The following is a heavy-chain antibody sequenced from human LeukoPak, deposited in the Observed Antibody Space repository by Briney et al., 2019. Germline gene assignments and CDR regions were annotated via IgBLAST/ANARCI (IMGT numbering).Heavy chain of an antibody. D-gene: IGHD2-15*01. CDR3: ARARYCSGGSCYFDY. CDR2: INQDESET. Sequence: GGSLRLSCAVSGFTFSSYRMSWVRQAPGKGLEWVANINQDESETYYVDSVKGRFTISRDSAKNSLYLQMNSLRAEDTAVYYCARARYCSGGSCYFDYWGQGTLVTVSS. CDR1: GFTFSSYR. J-gene: IGHJ4*02. V-gene: IGHV3-7*05.